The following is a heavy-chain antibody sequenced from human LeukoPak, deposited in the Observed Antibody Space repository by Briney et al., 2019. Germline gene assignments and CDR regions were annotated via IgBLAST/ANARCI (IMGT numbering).Heavy chain of an antibody. D-gene: IGHD6-13*01. J-gene: IGHJ5*02. CDR3: ARDDAGTGWFDP. V-gene: IGHV3-21*01. CDR1: GFIFSTYS. CDR2: ISNDGNFI. Sequence: GGSLRLSCATSGFIFSTYSMNWVRQAPGKRLEWVSSISNDGNFIYYADSVKGRFTISRDDAKNSLYLQMNSLRGEDTALYYCARDDAGTGWFDPWGQGTLVIVSS.